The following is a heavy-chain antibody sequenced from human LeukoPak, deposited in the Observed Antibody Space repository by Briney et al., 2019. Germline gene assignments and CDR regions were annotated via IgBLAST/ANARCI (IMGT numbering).Heavy chain of an antibody. Sequence: SETLSLTCTVSGGSISSYYWSWIRQPPGKGLEWIGYIYYSGGTNYNPPLESRVTISVDTSKNQFSLDLSSVTAADTAVYYCARQKCTSASCLTKNAFDIWGQGTMVTVSS. CDR1: GGSISSYY. V-gene: IGHV4-59*08. CDR2: IYYSGGT. CDR3: ARQKCTSASCLTKNAFDI. J-gene: IGHJ3*02. D-gene: IGHD2-2*01.